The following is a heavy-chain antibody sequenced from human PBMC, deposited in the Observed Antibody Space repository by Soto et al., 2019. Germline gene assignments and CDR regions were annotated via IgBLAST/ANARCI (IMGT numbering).Heavy chain of an antibody. CDR2: IYHSGST. D-gene: IGHD3-10*01. CDR1: GGSISSSNW. Sequence: SETLSLTCAVSGGSISSSNWWSWVRQPPGKGLEWIGEIYHSGSTNYNPSLKSRVTISVDKSKNQFSLKLSSVTAADTAVYYCASGRYGSGSYWANWFDPWGQGTLVTVSS. V-gene: IGHV4-4*02. CDR3: ASGRYGSGSYWANWFDP. J-gene: IGHJ5*02.